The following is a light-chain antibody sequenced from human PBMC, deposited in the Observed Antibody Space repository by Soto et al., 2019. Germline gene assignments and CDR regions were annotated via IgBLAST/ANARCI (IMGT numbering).Light chain of an antibody. CDR3: QQYCSTPWT. J-gene: IGKJ1*01. Sequence: IVLTKSQTTLTLSPGERATLFCRASQSVSSYLAWYQQKPGQAPRLLIYDASSMETGIPARFSGSGFGTDFTLTISRLQPEDFALYYCQQYCSTPWTFGQGTKVDIK. V-gene: IGKV3-11*01. CDR1: QSVSSY. CDR2: DAS.